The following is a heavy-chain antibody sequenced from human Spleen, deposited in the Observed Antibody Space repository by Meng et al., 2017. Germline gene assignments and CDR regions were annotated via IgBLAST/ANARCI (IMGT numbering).Heavy chain of an antibody. CDR3: ARRGYYESSGYYSFDY. Sequence: GGSLRLSCKGSGYSFTSYWIGWVRQMPGKGLEWMGIIYPGDSDTRYSPSFQGQVTSSADKSISTAYLQWSSRKASNTAMYYCARRGYYESSGYYSFDYWGQGTLVTVSS. V-gene: IGHV5-51*01. CDR1: GYSFTSYW. D-gene: IGHD3-22*01. J-gene: IGHJ4*02. CDR2: IYPGDSDT.